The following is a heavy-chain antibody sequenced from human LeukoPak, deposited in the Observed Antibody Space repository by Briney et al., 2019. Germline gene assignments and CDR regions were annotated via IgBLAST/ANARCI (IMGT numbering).Heavy chain of an antibody. CDR2: ITAGTTYT. J-gene: IGHJ4*02. V-gene: IGHV3-11*06. Sequence: PGGSLIHSCVAHGFNFCDYYVSWIRQAPGKVLEWVSYITAGTTYTKYADSVKGRFTISRDTTKNSVSLQMNSLRVEDTAVYYCAKSLDSSSWFYFDHWGLGTLVTVSS. CDR1: GFNFCDYY. D-gene: IGHD6-19*01. CDR3: AKSLDSSSWFYFDH.